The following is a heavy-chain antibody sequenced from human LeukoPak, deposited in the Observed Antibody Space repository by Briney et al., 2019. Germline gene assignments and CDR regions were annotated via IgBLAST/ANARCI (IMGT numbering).Heavy chain of an antibody. CDR3: ARDSRQGTSGCRVSYYYG. J-gene: IGHJ6*01. D-gene: IGHD6-19*01. CDR1: GFTFSSYG. Sequence: QPGRSLRLSCAASGFTFSSYGMHWVRQAPGKGLEWVAVISYDGSNKYYADSVKGRFTISRDNSKNTLYLQMNSLRAEDRAVYYCARDSRQGTSGCRVSYYYG. CDR2: ISYDGSNK. V-gene: IGHV3-30*03.